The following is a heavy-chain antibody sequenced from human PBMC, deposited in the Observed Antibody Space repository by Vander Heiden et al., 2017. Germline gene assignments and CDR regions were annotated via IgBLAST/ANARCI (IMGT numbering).Heavy chain of an antibody. D-gene: IGHD6-19*01. CDR1: GFAFVSYA. CDR3: AKDALGYSSGSFDY. Sequence: EVQLLESGGGLVQPGGSVRFYCAASGFAFVSYAMSWVRQAPGKGLECVSAISGSGGITYCADSVKGRFTISRDNSKNTLYLQMNSLRAEDTAVYYCAKDALGYSSGSFDYWGQGTLVTVSS. J-gene: IGHJ4*02. CDR2: ISGSGGIT. V-gene: IGHV3-23*01.